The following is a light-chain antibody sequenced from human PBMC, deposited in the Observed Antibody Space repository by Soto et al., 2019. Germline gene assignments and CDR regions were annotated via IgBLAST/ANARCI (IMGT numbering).Light chain of an antibody. J-gene: IGLJ2*01. V-gene: IGLV1-40*01. CDR1: SSNIGAGFD. CDR2: GNS. CDR3: KSYESSLSGVV. Sequence: QSVLTQPPSVSGAPGQRVTISCTGRSSNIGAGFDVHWYQKLPGTAPKLLISGNSNRPSGVPDRFSGSKSGTSASLAITGLQAEDEGDENGKSYESSLSGVVFGGGTKLTVL.